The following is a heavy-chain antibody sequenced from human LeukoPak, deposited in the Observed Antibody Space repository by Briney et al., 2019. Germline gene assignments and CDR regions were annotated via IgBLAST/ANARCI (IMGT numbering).Heavy chain of an antibody. CDR3: ATVGCNGATCYTQYFHS. J-gene: IGHJ1*01. CDR1: GIAVNSNY. V-gene: IGHV3-53*01. D-gene: IGHD4/OR15-4a*01. Sequence: PGGSLRLSCAASGIAVNSNYMSWVRQAPRKGLEWVSLIYSGGRTEYAGSVKGRFTIFRDNSENTVYLQMNSLRVEDTAMYFCATVGCNGATCYTQYFHSWGQGTLVTVSP. CDR2: IYSGGRT.